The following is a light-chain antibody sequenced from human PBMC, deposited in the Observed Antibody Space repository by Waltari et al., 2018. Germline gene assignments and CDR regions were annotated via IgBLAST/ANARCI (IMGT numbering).Light chain of an antibody. CDR1: SSNVWSYNL. CDR3: CSYASSTTLVV. CDR2: ESS. Sequence: QSALTQPASVSGSPGQSITISCTGTSSNVWSYNLVSWYQQHPRKAPKLMIYESSKPPSGVSNRFSGYKSGNTASLTISGLQAEDDADYYCCSYASSTTLVVFGGGTKVTVL. V-gene: IGLV2-23*01. J-gene: IGLJ2*01.